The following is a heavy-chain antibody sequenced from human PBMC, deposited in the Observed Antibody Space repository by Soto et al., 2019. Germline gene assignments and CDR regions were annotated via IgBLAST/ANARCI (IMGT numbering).Heavy chain of an antibody. CDR2: IYSGGST. CDR3: ARSRGPYGLGDAFDI. CDR1: GFTVSSNY. V-gene: IGHV3-66*01. Sequence: GGSLRLSCAASGFTVSSNYMSWVRQAPGKGLEWVSVIYSGGSTYYADSVKGRFTISRDNSKNTLYLQMNSLRAEDTAVYYCARSRGPYGLGDAFDIWGQGTMVTVSS. D-gene: IGHD6-19*01. J-gene: IGHJ3*02.